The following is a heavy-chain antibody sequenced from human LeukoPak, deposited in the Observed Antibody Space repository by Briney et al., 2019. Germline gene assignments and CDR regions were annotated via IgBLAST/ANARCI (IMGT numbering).Heavy chain of an antibody. J-gene: IGHJ4*02. V-gene: IGHV3-7*01. CDR2: MNQYGSEK. D-gene: IGHD3-10*01. CDR3: ATGSTARGGSDY. CDR1: GFGFSTYW. Sequence: PGGSLRLSCAASGFGFSTYWMSWVRQAPGKRLEWVANMNQYGSEKYYVDSVKGRFTISRDNAENSLYLQMNSLRVEDTAVYYCATGSTARGGSDYWGQGTLVTVSS.